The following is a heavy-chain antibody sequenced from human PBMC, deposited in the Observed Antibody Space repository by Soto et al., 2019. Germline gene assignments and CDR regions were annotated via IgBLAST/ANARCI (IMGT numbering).Heavy chain of an antibody. CDR2: IYYSGSI. D-gene: IGHD2-2*02. V-gene: IGHV4-30-4*01. J-gene: IGHJ4*02. CDR3: ARARIHCTSASCYTEFDS. CDR1: GDSISSRDYY. Sequence: PSETLSLTCTVSGDSISSRDYYWSWIRQPPGKGLEWIGYIYYSGSIYSSPSLKSRVTISVDTSQNQFSLKLTSVTAADTAAYYCARARIHCTSASCYTEFDSWGQGTLVTVSS.